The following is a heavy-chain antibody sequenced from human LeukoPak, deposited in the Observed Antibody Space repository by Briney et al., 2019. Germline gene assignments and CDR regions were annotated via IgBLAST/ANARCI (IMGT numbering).Heavy chain of an antibody. J-gene: IGHJ6*03. V-gene: IGHV3-48*03. CDR2: ISSSGSTI. CDR3: ARDSNLERGKTYYYYYMDV. CDR1: GFTFSSYE. Sequence: GGSLRLSCAASGFTFSSYEMNWVRQAPGKGLEWVSYISSSGSTIHYADSVKGRFTISRDNAKNSLYLQMNSLRAEDTAVYYCARDSNLERGKTYYYYYMDVWGKGTTVTVSS. D-gene: IGHD1-1*01.